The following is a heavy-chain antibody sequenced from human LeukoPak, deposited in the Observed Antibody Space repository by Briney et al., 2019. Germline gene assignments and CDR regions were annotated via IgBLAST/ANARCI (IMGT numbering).Heavy chain of an antibody. Sequence: WASVKVSCKASGYTLTDYYMHWVRQAPGQGLEWMGIINPSGGSTSYAQKFQGRVTMTRDTSTSTVYMELSSLRSEDTAVYYCARDAGDYDSGGWGQGTLVTVSS. D-gene: IGHD3-22*01. V-gene: IGHV1-46*01. CDR3: ARDAGDYDSGG. CDR1: GYTLTDYY. CDR2: INPSGGST. J-gene: IGHJ4*02.